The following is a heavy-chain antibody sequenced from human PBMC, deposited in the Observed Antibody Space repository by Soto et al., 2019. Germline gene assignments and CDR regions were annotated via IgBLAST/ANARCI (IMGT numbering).Heavy chain of an antibody. J-gene: IGHJ6*02. CDR3: ARDYYGSGSYYNFYYYYGMDV. D-gene: IGHD3-10*01. CDR1: GFTFSSYE. V-gene: IGHV3-48*03. CDR2: ISSSGSTI. Sequence: EVQLVESGGGLVQPGGSLRLSCAASGFTFSSYEMNWVRQAPGKGLEWVSNISSSGSTIYYADSVKGRFTISRDNAKNSLYLQMNSLRAEDTAVYYCARDYYGSGSYYNFYYYYGMDVWGQGTTVTVSS.